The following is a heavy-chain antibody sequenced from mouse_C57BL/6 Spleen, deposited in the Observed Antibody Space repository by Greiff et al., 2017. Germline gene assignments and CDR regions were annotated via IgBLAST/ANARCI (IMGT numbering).Heavy chain of an antibody. J-gene: IGHJ3*01. CDR3: ARGDRGNPAWFAY. CDR2: ISDGGSYT. V-gene: IGHV5-4*01. D-gene: IGHD3-3*01. CDR1: GFTFSSYA. Sequence: EVQGVESGGGLVKPGGSLKLSCAASGFTFSSYAMSWVRQTPEKRLEWVATISDGGSYTYYPDNVKGRFTISRDNAKNNLYLQMSHLKSEDTAMYYCARGDRGNPAWFAYWGQGTLVTVSA.